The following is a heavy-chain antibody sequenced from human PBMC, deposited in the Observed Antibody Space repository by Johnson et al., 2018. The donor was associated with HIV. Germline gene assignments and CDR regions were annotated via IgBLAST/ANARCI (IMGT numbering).Heavy chain of an antibody. J-gene: IGHJ3*02. CDR3: ARNGLIPAAKGVAFDI. D-gene: IGHD2-2*01. CDR1: GFNLDDYG. Sequence: QVHLVESGGGVVQPGGSLRLSCVASGFNLDDYGMSWVRQAPGKGLEWVSYISSSGSTIYYADSVEGRFTISRDNAKNSLYLQMNSLRAEDTAVYYCARNGLIPAAKGVAFDIWGQGTTVTVSS. CDR2: ISSSGSTI. V-gene: IGHV3-11*04.